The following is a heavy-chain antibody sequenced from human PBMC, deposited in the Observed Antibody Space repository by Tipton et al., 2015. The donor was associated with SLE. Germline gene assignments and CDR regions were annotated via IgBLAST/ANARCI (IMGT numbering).Heavy chain of an antibody. D-gene: IGHD5-12*01. CDR3: ARGESGYDWNY. CDR2: ISSSSSYI. J-gene: IGHJ4*02. V-gene: IGHV3-21*01. CDR1: GFTFSTYS. Sequence: SLRLSCVVSGFTFSTYSMNWVRQAPGKGLEWVSSISSSSSYIYYADSVKGRFTISRDNAKNSLYLQMNSLRAEDTAVYYCARGESGYDWNYWGQGTLVTVSS.